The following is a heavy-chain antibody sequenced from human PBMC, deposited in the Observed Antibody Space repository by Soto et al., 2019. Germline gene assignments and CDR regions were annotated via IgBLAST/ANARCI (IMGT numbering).Heavy chain of an antibody. CDR3: TRETMTIRLDFDN. J-gene: IGHJ4*02. Sequence: GGSLRLSCAASGFTFSSYATHWVRQAPGKGLEWVAVISYDGSNEYYADSVKGRFTISRDNSKNTLYLQVNSLRAEDTAMYYCTRETMTIRLDFDNWGQGALVTVSS. CDR2: ISYDGSNE. V-gene: IGHV3-30-3*01. CDR1: GFTFSSYA. D-gene: IGHD6-19*01.